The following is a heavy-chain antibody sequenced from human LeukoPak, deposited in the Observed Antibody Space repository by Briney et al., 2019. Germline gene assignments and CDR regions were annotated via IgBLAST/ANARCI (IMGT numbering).Heavy chain of an antibody. Sequence: GGSLRLSCAASGFTFSFYWMSWVRQAPGKGLEWVANIKQDGSDKYYVDSVKGRFTISRDNAKNSVYLQMNSLRAEDTAIYYCARDSGVVPAAYDYWGQGTLVSVSS. CDR2: IKQDGSDK. CDR1: GFTFSFYW. D-gene: IGHD2-2*01. V-gene: IGHV3-7*03. J-gene: IGHJ4*02. CDR3: ARDSGVVPAAYDY.